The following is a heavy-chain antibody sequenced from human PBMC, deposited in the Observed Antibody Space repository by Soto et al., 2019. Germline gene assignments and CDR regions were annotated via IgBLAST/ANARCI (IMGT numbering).Heavy chain of an antibody. D-gene: IGHD2-2*01. J-gene: IGHJ6*02. CDR3: ARDRELGYCSSISCNTYYYYYGMDV. CDR2: INPNTGGT. V-gene: IGHV1-2*04. Sequence: ASVKVSCKASGYTFTSYYVHWVRQAPGQGLEWMGWINPNTGGTNYAQKFQGWVTMTRDTSISTAYMELSRLRSDDTAVYYCARDRELGYCSSISCNTYYYYYGMDVWGQGTTVTVSS. CDR1: GYTFTSYY.